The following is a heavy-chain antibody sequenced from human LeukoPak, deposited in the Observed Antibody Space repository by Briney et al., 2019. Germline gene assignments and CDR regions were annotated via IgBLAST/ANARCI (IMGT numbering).Heavy chain of an antibody. CDR3: ARGLLYYDILTGYYTRDWFDP. CDR2: INQGGST. V-gene: IGHV4-34*01. Sequence: SETLSLTCGVYGGSFSDYYWSWIRQSPGKGLEWIGEINQGGSTTYNPSLKSRVTISVDTSKNQFSLKLSSVTAADTAVYYCARGLLYYDILTGYYTRDWFDPWGQGTLVTVSS. CDR1: GGSFSDYY. D-gene: IGHD3-9*01. J-gene: IGHJ5*02.